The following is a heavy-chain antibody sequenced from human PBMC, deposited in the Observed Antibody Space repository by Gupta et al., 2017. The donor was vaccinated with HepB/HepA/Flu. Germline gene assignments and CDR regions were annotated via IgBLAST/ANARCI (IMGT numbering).Heavy chain of an antibody. CDR2: IYYSGST. CDR3: ARHVGYCSSTSCPYYFDY. D-gene: IGHD2-2*01. J-gene: IGHJ4*02. Sequence: QVQLQESGPGLVKPSETLSLTCTVSGGSISSYYWSWIRQPPGKGLEWIGYIYYSGSTNYNPSLKSRVTISVDTSKNQFSLKLSSVTAADTAVYYCARHVGYCSSTSCPYYFDYWGQGTLVTVSS. V-gene: IGHV4-59*08. CDR1: GGSISSYY.